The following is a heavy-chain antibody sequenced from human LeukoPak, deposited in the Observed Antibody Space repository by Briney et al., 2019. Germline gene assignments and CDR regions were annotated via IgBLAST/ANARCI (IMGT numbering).Heavy chain of an antibody. CDR1: SGSISSTNYY. V-gene: IGHV4-31*03. CDR2: IYNSGST. CDR3: ARDAEVYFDY. J-gene: IGHJ4*02. Sequence: SETLSLTCTLSSGSISSTNYYWSWIRQHPVKGLEWIGYIYNSGSTCYTPSLRGRLTISVDTSKNQFSLRLSSVTAADTAVYYCARDAEVYFDYWGQGTLVTVSS.